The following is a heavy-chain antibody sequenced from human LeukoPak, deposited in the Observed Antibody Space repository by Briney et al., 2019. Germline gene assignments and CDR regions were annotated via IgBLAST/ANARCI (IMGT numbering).Heavy chain of an antibody. J-gene: IGHJ5*02. CDR2: INAGNGNT. D-gene: IGHD6-19*01. Sequence: GASVKVSCKASGYTFTSYAMHWVRQAPGERLEWMGWINAGNGNTKYSQKFQGRVTITRDTSASTAYMELSSLRSEDTAVYYCARMGVAGTRSFDPWGQGTLVTVSS. CDR3: ARMGVAGTRSFDP. CDR1: GYTFTSYA. V-gene: IGHV1-3*01.